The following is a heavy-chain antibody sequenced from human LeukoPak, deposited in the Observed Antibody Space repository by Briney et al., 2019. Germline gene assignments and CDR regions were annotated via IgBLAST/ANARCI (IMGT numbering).Heavy chain of an antibody. CDR1: GGSISSGGYY. D-gene: IGHD3-22*01. Sequence: SETLSLTCTVSGGSISSGGYYWRWIRQHPGKGLEWIGYIYYSGCTYYTPSLKNRVTISVDTSKNQFSLKLSSVTAADTAVYYCARAGYYDSSESDFDYWGQGTLVTVSS. CDR2: IYYSGCT. J-gene: IGHJ4*02. V-gene: IGHV4-31*03. CDR3: ARAGYYDSSESDFDY.